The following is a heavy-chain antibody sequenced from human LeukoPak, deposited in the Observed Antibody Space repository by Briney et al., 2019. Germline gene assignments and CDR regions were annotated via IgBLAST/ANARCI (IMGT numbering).Heavy chain of an antibody. Sequence: ASVTVSCKASGYTFTGYYMHWVRQAPGQGLEWMGWINPNSGGTNYAQKFQGRVTITRDTSISTAYMELSRLRSDDTAVYYCARARIAAAGTWYYYYYMDVWGKGTTVTVSS. CDR3: ARARIAAAGTWYYYYYMDV. D-gene: IGHD6-13*01. V-gene: IGHV1-2*02. CDR2: INPNSGGT. J-gene: IGHJ6*03. CDR1: GYTFTGYY.